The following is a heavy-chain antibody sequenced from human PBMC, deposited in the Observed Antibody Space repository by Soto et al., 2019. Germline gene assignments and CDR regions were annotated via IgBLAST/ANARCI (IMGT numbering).Heavy chain of an antibody. J-gene: IGHJ5*02. V-gene: IGHV4-59*01. Sequence: PSETLSDTNTVSGGSISSYYWRWIRETPGKGLEWIGYIYYSGINKYSPSLNSRVTISVDTSKNQFSLKLSSVTAADTAVYYCARDSGSGSYSYHYFDTWGQGTLVTGFS. CDR3: ARDSGSGSYSYHYFDT. CDR1: GGSISSYY. CDR2: IYYSGIN. D-gene: IGHD3-10*01.